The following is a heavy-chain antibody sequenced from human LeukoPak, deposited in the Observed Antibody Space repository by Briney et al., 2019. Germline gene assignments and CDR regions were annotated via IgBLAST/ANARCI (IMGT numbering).Heavy chain of an antibody. CDR2: IYHTGST. V-gene: IGHV4-59*02. J-gene: IGHJ4*02. CDR3: ARGLEQGY. CDR1: GGSVSDYY. D-gene: IGHD1/OR15-1a*01. Sequence: SETLSLTCTISGGSVSDYYWSWIRQSPGKGLEWIGYIYHTGSTSYSPSLKSRVTISADTSQNQFSLKLSSVTAADTAVYYCARGLEQGYWGQGTLVTVSS.